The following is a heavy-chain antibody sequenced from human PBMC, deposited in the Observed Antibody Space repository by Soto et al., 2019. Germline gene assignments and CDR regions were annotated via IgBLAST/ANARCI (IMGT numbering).Heavy chain of an antibody. Sequence: EVQLVESGGGLVQPGGSLRLSCEVSAFTFSDHFIDWVRQAPGKGLEWVGRSRDKAHSYTTEYAASVKGRFTISSDDSSTSLYLQTNSLKTQDTAVYYCARILAYGGGYTFDYWGQGTLVTVSS. D-gene: IGHD2-21*01. CDR3: ARILAYGGGYTFDY. J-gene: IGHJ4*02. CDR2: SRDKAHSYTT. CDR1: AFTFSDHF. V-gene: IGHV3-72*01.